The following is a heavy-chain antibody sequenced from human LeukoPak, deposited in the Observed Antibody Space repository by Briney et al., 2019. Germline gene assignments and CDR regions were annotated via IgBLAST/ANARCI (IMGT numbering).Heavy chain of an antibody. J-gene: IGHJ6*02. Sequence: PSETLSLTCTVSAGSISSYYWSWIRQPPGKGLEWIAYMYYSGSGNYNPSLKSRVTISVDTSKNQFSLKLSSVTAADTAVYYCARGRGYGSGSYYTPHYYYGMDVWGQGTTVTVSS. D-gene: IGHD3-10*01. CDR3: ARGRGYGSGSYYTPHYYYGMDV. CDR1: AGSISSYY. V-gene: IGHV4-59*12. CDR2: MYYSGSG.